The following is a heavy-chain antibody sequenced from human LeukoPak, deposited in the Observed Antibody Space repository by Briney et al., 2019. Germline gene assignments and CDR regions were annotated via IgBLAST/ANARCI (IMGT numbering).Heavy chain of an antibody. Sequence: PGGSLRLSCVASGFTLGTYAMHWVRQAPGKGLEWVAVIWYDGSNKYYTDSVKGRFTISRDNSKNTLYLQMDSLRAEDTALYYCAKDGTGCGGDCYSDYWGQGTLVTVSS. J-gene: IGHJ4*02. V-gene: IGHV3-33*06. D-gene: IGHD2-21*02. CDR2: IWYDGSNK. CDR1: GFTLGTYA. CDR3: AKDGTGCGGDCYSDY.